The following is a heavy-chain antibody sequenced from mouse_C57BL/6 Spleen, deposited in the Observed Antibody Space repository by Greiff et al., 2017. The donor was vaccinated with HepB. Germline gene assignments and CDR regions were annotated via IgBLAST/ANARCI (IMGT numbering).Heavy chain of an antibody. CDR2: INPNNGGT. CDR3: ASAYYYGSSYGYFDV. D-gene: IGHD1-1*01. J-gene: IGHJ1*03. CDR1: GYTFTDYY. Sequence: VQLQQSGPELVKPGASVKISCKASGYTFTDYYMNWVKQSHGKSLEWIGDINPNNGGTSYNQKFKGKATLTVDKSSSTAYMELRSLTSEDSAVYYCASAYYYGSSYGYFDVWGTGTTVTVSS. V-gene: IGHV1-26*01.